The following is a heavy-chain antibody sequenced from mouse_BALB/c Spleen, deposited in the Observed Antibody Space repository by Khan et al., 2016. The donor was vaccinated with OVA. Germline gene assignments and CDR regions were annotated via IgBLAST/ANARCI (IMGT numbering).Heavy chain of an antibody. CDR2: INPRSDYT. CDR1: GYTFTSHT. J-gene: IGHJ4*01. Sequence: QVQLQQSGAELARPGASVKMSCKASGYTFTSHTMHWVKQRPGQGLEWIGYINPRSDYTQYNQKFNDKATLTADISSSTAYMQLSSLTSEDSAVYYCARRTTEYALVYWGQGTSVTVSS. V-gene: IGHV1-4*01. D-gene: IGHD2-14*01. CDR3: ARRTTEYALVY.